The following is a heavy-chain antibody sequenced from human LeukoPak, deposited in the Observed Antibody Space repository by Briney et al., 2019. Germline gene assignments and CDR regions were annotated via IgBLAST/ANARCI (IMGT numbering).Heavy chain of an antibody. J-gene: IGHJ3*02. CDR1: GGSFSISY. V-gene: IGHV4-34*01. CDR3: AREKVLLWFGELKAGAFDI. Sequence: PSETLSLTCGVSGGSFSISYWSWIRQPLGKGLEWIGQIYHSGSTNYNPSLKSRVTISVDKSKNQFSLKLSSVTAADTAVYYCAREKVLLWFGELKAGAFDIWGQGTMVTVSS. D-gene: IGHD3-10*01. CDR2: IYHSGST.